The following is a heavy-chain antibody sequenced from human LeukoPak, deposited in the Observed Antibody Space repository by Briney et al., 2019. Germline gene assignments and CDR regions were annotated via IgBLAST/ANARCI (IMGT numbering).Heavy chain of an antibody. CDR2: IYHSGST. D-gene: IGHD3-10*01. J-gene: IGHJ4*02. Sequence: PGTLSLTCAVSGGSISSSNWWSWVRQPPGKGLEWIGEIYHSGSTNYNPSLKSRVTISVDKSKNQFSLKLSSVTAADTAVYYCARGGAVVRGVIIKIFDYWGQGTLVTVSS. CDR3: ARGGAVVRGVIIKIFDY. CDR1: GGSISSSNW. V-gene: IGHV4-4*03.